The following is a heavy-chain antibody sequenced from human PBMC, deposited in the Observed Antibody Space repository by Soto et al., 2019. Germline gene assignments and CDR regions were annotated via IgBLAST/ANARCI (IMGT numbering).Heavy chain of an antibody. Sequence: QVQLQESGPRLVKPSETLSLTCTVSGGSIRSSSYYWVWIRQPPGEGLEWVGSVFYNGNTYYSPSRKSRITIAVDTPQHHFSLRLYSVTAADTALYLCAGFPDWGSGTDLGQGIQVTVSS. J-gene: IGHJ4*02. V-gene: IGHV4-39*01. CDR3: AGFPDWGSGTD. D-gene: IGHD3-10*01. CDR1: GGSIRSSSYY. CDR2: VFYNGNT.